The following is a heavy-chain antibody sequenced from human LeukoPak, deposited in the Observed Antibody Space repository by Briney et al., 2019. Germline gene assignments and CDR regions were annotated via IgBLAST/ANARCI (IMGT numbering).Heavy chain of an antibody. D-gene: IGHD6-13*01. Sequence: SETLSLTCTVSGGSISSYYWGWIRQPPGKGLEWIGSIYYSGSTYYNPSLKSRVTISVDTSKNQFSLKLSSVTAADTAVYYCARARVSIAAAGLFDYWGQGTLVTVSS. CDR3: ARARVSIAAAGLFDY. CDR2: IYYSGST. V-gene: IGHV4-39*07. CDR1: GGSISSYY. J-gene: IGHJ4*02.